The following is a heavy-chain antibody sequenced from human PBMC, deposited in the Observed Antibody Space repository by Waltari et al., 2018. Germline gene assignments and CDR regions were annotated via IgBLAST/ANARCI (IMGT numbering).Heavy chain of an antibody. Sequence: QVQLQESGPGLVKPSQTLSLTCTVSGGSISSGGYYWSWIRQHPGKGLEWIGYIYYSGSTYYNPSLKSRVTISVDTSKNQVFLELRSVTAADTAVYYCARESGIAAAEEWGQGTLVTVSS. V-gene: IGHV4-31*03. CDR1: GGSISSGGYY. CDR3: ARESGIAAAEE. D-gene: IGHD6-13*01. J-gene: IGHJ4*02. CDR2: IYYSGST.